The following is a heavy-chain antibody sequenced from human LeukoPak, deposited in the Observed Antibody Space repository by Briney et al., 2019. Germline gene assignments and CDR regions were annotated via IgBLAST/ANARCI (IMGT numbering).Heavy chain of an antibody. V-gene: IGHV3-30*18. CDR2: ISYDGSNK. CDR1: GFTFSSYG. Sequence: GGSLRLSCAASGFTFSSYGMHWVRQVPGKGLEWVAVISYDGSNKYYADSVKGRFTISRDNSKNTLYLQMNSLRAEDTAVYYCANMDYYGSGSYYNPYWGQGTLVTVSS. J-gene: IGHJ4*02. D-gene: IGHD3-10*01. CDR3: ANMDYYGSGSYYNPY.